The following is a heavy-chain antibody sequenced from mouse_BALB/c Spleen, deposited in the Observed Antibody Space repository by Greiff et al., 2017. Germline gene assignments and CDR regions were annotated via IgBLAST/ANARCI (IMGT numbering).Heavy chain of an antibody. CDR3: ARGNYGGAMDY. CDR1: GFNIKDTY. D-gene: IGHD2-1*01. Sequence: VQLQQSGAELVKPGASVKLSCTASGFNIKDTYMHWVKQRPEQGLEWIGRIDPANGNTKYDPKFQGKATITADTSSNTAYLQLSSLTSEDTAVYYCARGNYGGAMDYWGQGTSVTVSS. J-gene: IGHJ4*01. CDR2: IDPANGNT. V-gene: IGHV14-3*02.